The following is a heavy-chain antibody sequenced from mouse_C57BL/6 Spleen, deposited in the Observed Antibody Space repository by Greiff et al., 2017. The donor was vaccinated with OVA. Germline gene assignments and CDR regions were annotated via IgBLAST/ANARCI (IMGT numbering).Heavy chain of an antibody. J-gene: IGHJ1*03. D-gene: IGHD2-3*01. V-gene: IGHV3-6*01. Sequence: LQESGPGLVKPSQSLSLTCSVTGYSITSGYYWNWIRQFPGNKLEWMGYISYDGSNNYNPSLKNRISITRDTSKNQFFLKLNSVTTEDTATYYCARVYDYWYFDVWGTGTTVTVSS. CDR1: GYSITSGYY. CDR2: ISYDGSN. CDR3: ARVYDYWYFDV.